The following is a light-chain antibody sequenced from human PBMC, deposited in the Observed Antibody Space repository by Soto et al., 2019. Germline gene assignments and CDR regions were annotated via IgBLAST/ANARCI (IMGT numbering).Light chain of an antibody. J-gene: IGLJ1*01. CDR2: EVN. V-gene: IGLV2-8*01. Sequence: QSALTQPPSASGSPGQSVTISCTGTSSDIGGYNSVSWYQQHPGKAPRLMIYEVNKRPSGVPDRFSGSKSGNTASLTISGLQAEDEADYYCCSYAGIYSYVFGTGTKVTVL. CDR3: CSYAGIYSYV. CDR1: SSDIGGYNS.